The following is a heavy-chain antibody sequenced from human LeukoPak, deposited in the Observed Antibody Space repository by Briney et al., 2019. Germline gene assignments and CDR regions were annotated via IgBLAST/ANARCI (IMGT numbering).Heavy chain of an antibody. J-gene: IGHJ2*01. Sequence: SQTPSLTCTVSGGSISSGGYYWSWIRQHPGKGLEWIGYIYYSGSTYYNPSLKSRVTISVDTSKNQFSLKLSSVTAADTAVYYCARELRRYFDLWGRGTLVTVSS. CDR3: ARELRRYFDL. CDR1: GGSISSGGYY. V-gene: IGHV4-31*03. CDR2: IYYSGST.